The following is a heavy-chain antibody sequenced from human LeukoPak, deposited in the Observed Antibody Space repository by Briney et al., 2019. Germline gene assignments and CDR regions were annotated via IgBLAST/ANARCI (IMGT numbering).Heavy chain of an antibody. CDR3: ARDIRLTGLFDY. CDR2: ISSISTYI. D-gene: IGHD7-27*01. J-gene: IGHJ4*02. V-gene: IGHV3-21*01. Sequence: PGGSLRLSCVASGFTFSSYSMNWVRQAPGKGLEWVSSISSISTYIYYADSMKGRFTISRDNAKSSLYLQMNSLRAEDTAVYYCARDIRLTGLFDYWGQGTLVTVSS. CDR1: GFTFSSYS.